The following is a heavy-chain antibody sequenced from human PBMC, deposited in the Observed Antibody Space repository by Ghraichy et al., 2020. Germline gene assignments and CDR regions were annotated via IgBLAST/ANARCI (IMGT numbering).Heavy chain of an antibody. J-gene: IGHJ3*02. Sequence: GGSLRLSCAASGFSFIDHWMHWVRQVPGKGLVWVSGINSGGSSTKYCESVRGRFTISRDNDIKMVYLQMNTPRVDDTAVYYCAKRDFRLATDAFDMWGQGATVTVSS. CDR2: INSGGSST. CDR3: AKRDFRLATDAFDM. CDR1: GFSFIDHW. V-gene: IGHV3-74*01. D-gene: IGHD2-21*02.